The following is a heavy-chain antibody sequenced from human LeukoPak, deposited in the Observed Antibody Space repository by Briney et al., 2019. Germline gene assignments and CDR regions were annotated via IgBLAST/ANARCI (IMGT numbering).Heavy chain of an antibody. Sequence: ASVKVSCKASGYSFSNTDMSWVRQASGQGLEWMGWMNPKSGDTGYAQKFQGRVTLTRDTSINTAYMELSNLTSDDTAVYYCARGWLADWGQGTLVTVSS. D-gene: IGHD5-12*01. CDR1: GYSFSNTD. V-gene: IGHV1-8*02. CDR3: ARGWLAD. CDR2: MNPKSGDT. J-gene: IGHJ4*02.